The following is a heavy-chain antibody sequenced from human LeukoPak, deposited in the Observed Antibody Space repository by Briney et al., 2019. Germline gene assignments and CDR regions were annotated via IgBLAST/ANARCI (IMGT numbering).Heavy chain of an antibody. J-gene: IGHJ4*02. CDR3: AKDLRGYYDSSGHFDY. CDR2: ISWNSGSI. CDR1: GFTFSSYG. V-gene: IGHV3-9*03. Sequence: GRSLRLSCAASGFTFSSYGMHWVRQAPGKGLEGVAGISWNSGSIGYADSVKGRFTISRDNAKNSLYLQMNSLRAEDMALYYCAKDLRGYYDSSGHFDYWGQGTLVTVSS. D-gene: IGHD3-22*01.